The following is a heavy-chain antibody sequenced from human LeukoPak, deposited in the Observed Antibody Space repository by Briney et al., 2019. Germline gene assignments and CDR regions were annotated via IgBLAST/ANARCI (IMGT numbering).Heavy chain of an antibody. V-gene: IGHV3-30*02. J-gene: IGHJ4*02. D-gene: IGHD5/OR15-5a*01. Sequence: GGSLRLSCAASGFTFSNFGMYWVRQAPGKRLEWVAFNRYDGGGKYSADSVKGRFTISRDNSQNTLYLQMNSLRAEDTALYYCARGLNSTIDHWGQGTLVTVSS. CDR3: ARGLNSTIDH. CDR2: NRYDGGGK. CDR1: GFTFSNFG.